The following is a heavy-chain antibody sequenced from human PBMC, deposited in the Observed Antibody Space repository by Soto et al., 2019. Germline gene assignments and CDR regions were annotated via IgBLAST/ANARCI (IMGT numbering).Heavy chain of an antibody. CDR2: IYPGDSDT. D-gene: IGHD3-10*01. CDR1: GYIFTNYW. J-gene: IGHJ6*02. V-gene: IGHV5-51*01. CDR3: ARHRVTMIRGVYYYYGMDV. Sequence: PGESLKISCKGSGYIFTNYWIGWIRQMPGKGLESMGIIYPGDSDTRYSPSFQGQVTISADKSISTAYLQWSSLKASDTAMYYCARHRVTMIRGVYYYYGMDVWGPGTTVTVSS.